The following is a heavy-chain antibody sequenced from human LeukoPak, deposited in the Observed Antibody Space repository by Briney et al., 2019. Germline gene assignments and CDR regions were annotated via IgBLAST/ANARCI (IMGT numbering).Heavy chain of an antibody. CDR3: ARDPDCGDYV. CDR2: IRHDGNNQ. CDR1: GFTFTSYG. V-gene: IGHV3-30*02. J-gene: IGHJ4*02. D-gene: IGHD4-17*01. Sequence: PGGSLRLSCAASGFTFTSYGIYWVRQAPGKGLEWVTFIRHDGNNQYYADSVKGRFTTSRDNSKNTVHLQMNSLRPEDTAVYYCARDPDCGDYVGGQGTLVTVSS.